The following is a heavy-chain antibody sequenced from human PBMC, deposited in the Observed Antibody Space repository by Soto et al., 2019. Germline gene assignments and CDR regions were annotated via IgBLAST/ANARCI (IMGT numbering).Heavy chain of an antibody. J-gene: IGHJ6*02. CDR3: ARAPQEQYSSSWLRYFCNGMDV. CDR1: GFTFSSYA. V-gene: IGHV3-33*08. Sequence: QVQLVESGGGVVQPGRSLRLSCAASGFTFSSYAMHWVRQAPGKGLEWVAVIWYDGSNKYYADSVKGRFTISRDNYENSRDRQMKCLRAEDTDVYYWARAPQEQYSSSWLRYFCNGMDVWGQGTTVTVSS. CDR2: IWYDGSNK. D-gene: IGHD6-13*01.